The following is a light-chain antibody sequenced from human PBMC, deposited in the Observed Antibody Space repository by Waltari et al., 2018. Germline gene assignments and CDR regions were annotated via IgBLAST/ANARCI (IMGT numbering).Light chain of an antibody. CDR2: SNN. CDR1: TSNHAINP. J-gene: IGLJ2*01. CDR3: AAWDDSLNGVV. V-gene: IGLV1-44*01. Sequence: QSVLTQPHSASGTPGQRVSIYWSGSTSNHAINPLALYRQLPGTAPKLLIYSNNQRPAGVPDRFSGSKSGTSASLAISGLQSEDEADYYCAAWDDSLNGVVFGGGTKLTV.